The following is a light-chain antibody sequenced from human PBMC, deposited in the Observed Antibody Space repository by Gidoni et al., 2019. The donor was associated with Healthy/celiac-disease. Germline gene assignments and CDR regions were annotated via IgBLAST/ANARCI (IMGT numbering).Light chain of an antibody. J-gene: IGKJ1*01. V-gene: IGKV3-11*01. CDR2: DAS. Sequence: EIVLTQSPATLSLSPGKRATLSCRASQSVGSYLAWYQQKPGQAPRLLIYDASKRATGIPARFSGSGSGTDFTLTISSLEPEDFAVYYCQQRSNWPPSWTFXQXTKVEIK. CDR1: QSVGSY. CDR3: QQRSNWPPSWT.